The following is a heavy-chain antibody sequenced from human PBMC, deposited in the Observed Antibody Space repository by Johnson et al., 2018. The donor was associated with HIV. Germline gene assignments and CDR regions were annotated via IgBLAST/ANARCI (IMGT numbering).Heavy chain of an antibody. V-gene: IGHV3-30-3*01. CDR1: GFTFSSYA. J-gene: IGHJ3*02. Sequence: VQLVESGGGVVQPGRSLRLSCAASGFTFSSYAMHWVRQAPGKGLEWVAVISYDGSNKYYADSVKGRFTISRDNSKNALYLQMNSLRAEDTAVYYCSRDKGHAFDIWGQGTMVTVSS. CDR3: SRDKGHAFDI. CDR2: ISYDGSNK.